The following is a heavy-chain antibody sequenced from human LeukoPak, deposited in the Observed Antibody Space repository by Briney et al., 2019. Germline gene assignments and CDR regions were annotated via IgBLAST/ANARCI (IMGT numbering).Heavy chain of an antibody. CDR2: INSVGSTI. J-gene: IGHJ4*02. CDR3: ARGRAFSSGGCFDY. Sequence: GGSLRLSCAASGFTFSSYEMNWVRQAPGKGLEWVSYINSVGSTIYYADSVKGRFTISRDNAKNSLYLQMNSLRAEDTAVYYCARGRAFSSGGCFDYWGRGTLVTVSS. CDR1: GFTFSSYE. D-gene: IGHD6-19*01. V-gene: IGHV3-48*03.